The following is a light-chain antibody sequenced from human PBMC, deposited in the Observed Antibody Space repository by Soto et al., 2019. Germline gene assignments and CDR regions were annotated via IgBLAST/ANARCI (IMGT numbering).Light chain of an antibody. J-gene: IGKJ1*01. V-gene: IGKV3-20*01. CDR3: QHYGDSSWT. CDR1: QSVSSTL. Sequence: EIVMTQSPATLSVSPGERATLSCRASQSVSSTLLTWYQQKPGQAPRLLIYGVSSRATGIPDRFSGSGSGTDLTLTISRLEPEDFAVYFCQHYGDSSWTFGQGTKVEIK. CDR2: GVS.